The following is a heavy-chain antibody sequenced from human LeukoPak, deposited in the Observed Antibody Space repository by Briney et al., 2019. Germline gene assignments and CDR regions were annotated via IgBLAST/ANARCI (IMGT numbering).Heavy chain of an antibody. J-gene: IGHJ3*01. CDR3: ATLVGGLPQERGAFDV. V-gene: IGHV4-39*01. Sequence: PSETLSLTCTVSGGSISSSSYYWGWIRQPPGKGLEWIGSIYYSGSTYYKSSLKSRATISVDTSKNQFSLKLSSVTDADTAVFYCATLVGGLPQERGAFDVWGQGTLVTVSS. CDR2: IYYSGST. CDR1: GGSISSSSYY. D-gene: IGHD1-26*01.